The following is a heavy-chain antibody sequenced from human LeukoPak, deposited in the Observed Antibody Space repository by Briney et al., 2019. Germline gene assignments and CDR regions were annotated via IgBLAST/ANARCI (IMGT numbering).Heavy chain of an antibody. Sequence: GGSLRLSCAASGSTFSSYSMNWVRQAPGKGPEWVSYISSSTGTRYYADSVKGRFTISRDNAKNSLYLQMNSLRDEDTAVYYCAKAPEAIAVAGDFDYWGQGTLVTVSS. CDR2: ISSSTGTR. CDR3: AKAPEAIAVAGDFDY. D-gene: IGHD6-19*01. V-gene: IGHV3-48*02. CDR1: GSTFSSYS. J-gene: IGHJ4*02.